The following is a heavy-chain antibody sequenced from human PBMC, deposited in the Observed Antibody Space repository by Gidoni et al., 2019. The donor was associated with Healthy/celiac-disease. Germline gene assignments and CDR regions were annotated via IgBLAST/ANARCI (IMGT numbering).Heavy chain of an antibody. CDR2: IRSKAYGGTT. D-gene: IGHD3-9*01. Sequence: EVQLVESGGGLVQPGRSLRLSCTASGFPLGDYAMSWFRQAPGKGLEWVGFIRSKAYGGTTEYAASVKGRFTISRDDSKSIAYLQMNSLKTEDTAVYYCTRDDYYDILTGPSMDVWGQGTTVTVSS. CDR3: TRDDYYDILTGPSMDV. J-gene: IGHJ6*02. V-gene: IGHV3-49*03. CDR1: GFPLGDYA.